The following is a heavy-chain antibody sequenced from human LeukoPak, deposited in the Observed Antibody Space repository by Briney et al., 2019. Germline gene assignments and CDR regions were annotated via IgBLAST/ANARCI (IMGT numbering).Heavy chain of an antibody. CDR1: GFTFSSYA. J-gene: IGHJ4*02. D-gene: IGHD3-3*01. Sequence: GGSLRLSCAASGFTFSSYAMSWVRQAPGKGLEWVSAISGSGGSTYYADSVKGRFTISRDNSKNTLYLQMNSLRAEDTAVYYCAKGFLYDFWSGYPPDYWGQGTLVTVSS. CDR3: AKGFLYDFWSGYPPDY. V-gene: IGHV3-23*01. CDR2: ISGSGGST.